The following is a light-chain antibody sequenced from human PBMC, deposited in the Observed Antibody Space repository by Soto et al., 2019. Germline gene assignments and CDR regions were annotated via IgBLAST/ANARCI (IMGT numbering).Light chain of an antibody. CDR1: QSVSSN. J-gene: IGKJ2*01. CDR3: QQYNNWPPNT. Sequence: EIVMTQSPATLSVSPGERATLSCRASQSVSSNLAWYQQKPGHAPRLLIYGASTRATGIPARFSGSGSGTEFTVTISSLQSEDFAVYYCQQYNNWPPNTFGQGTKLEIK. CDR2: GAS. V-gene: IGKV3-15*01.